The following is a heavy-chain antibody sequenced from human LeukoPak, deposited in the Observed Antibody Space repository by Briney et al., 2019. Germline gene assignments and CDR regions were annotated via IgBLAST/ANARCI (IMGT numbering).Heavy chain of an antibody. CDR2: VRGSGNSP. CDR3: AKGAFTYGDYAPYFDY. Sequence: GGSLRLSCAASGFTLTTYVMSWVRQAPGKGLEWVSGVRGSGNSPLYADSVKGRFTISRDNSKSTLSLQMHSLRAEDTAVYYCAKGAFTYGDYAPYFDYWGQGTLVTVSS. V-gene: IGHV3-23*01. J-gene: IGHJ4*02. D-gene: IGHD4-17*01. CDR1: GFTLTTYV.